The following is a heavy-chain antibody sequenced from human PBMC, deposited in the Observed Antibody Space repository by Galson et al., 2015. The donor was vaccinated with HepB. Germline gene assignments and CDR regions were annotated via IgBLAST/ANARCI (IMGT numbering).Heavy chain of an antibody. CDR3: ARVTSTHNFGRSRYSFYYYGMDV. V-gene: IGHV7-4-1*02. CDR2: INTNTGEP. CDR1: GYTFTNYA. D-gene: IGHD1-20*01. J-gene: IGHJ6*02. Sequence: SVKVSCKASGYTFTNYAINWVRQAPGQGLEWMGWINTNTGEPTYAQAFTGRFVFSLDTSVTTAHLQISSLKPEDTAVYYCARVTSTHNFGRSRYSFYYYGMDVWGQGTTVTVPS.